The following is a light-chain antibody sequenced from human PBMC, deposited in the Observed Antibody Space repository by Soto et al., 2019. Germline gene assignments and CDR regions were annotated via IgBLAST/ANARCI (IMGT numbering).Light chain of an antibody. CDR1: QSIGLA. CDR2: DAS. CDR3: QQHNNWPPIT. J-gene: IGKJ5*01. Sequence: EIVLTQSPATLSLSPGERATLSCRASQSIGLAIAWYQHKPGQAPRLLIFDASQRATGIPARFSGSGSGTDFTLTINRLEPEDFAVYYCQQHNNWPPITFGQGTRLEIK. V-gene: IGKV3-11*01.